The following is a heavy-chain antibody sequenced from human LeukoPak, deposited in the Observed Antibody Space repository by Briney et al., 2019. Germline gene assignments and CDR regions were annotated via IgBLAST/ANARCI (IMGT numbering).Heavy chain of an antibody. CDR3: ARQAQDGTDNYFDP. CDR2: IYTSGIT. J-gene: IGHJ5*02. CDR1: SGSISGHY. Sequence: SETLSLTCTVSSGSISGHYWSWIRQSPGRGLEWIGNIYTSGITKYNPSLSRRVTISIDTSKNQFSLKVTSMTAADTAVYYCARQAQDGTDNYFDPWGQGTLVTVSS. V-gene: IGHV4-4*09. D-gene: IGHD1-14*01.